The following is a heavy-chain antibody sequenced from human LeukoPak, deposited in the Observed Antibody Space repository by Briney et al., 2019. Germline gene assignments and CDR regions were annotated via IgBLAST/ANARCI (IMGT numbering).Heavy chain of an antibody. D-gene: IGHD3-10*02. CDR2: ISSSGSTI. CDR1: GFTFSSYE. CDR3: AELGITMIGGV. Sequence: PGGSLRLSCAASGFTFSSYEMNWVRQAPGKGLEWVSYISSSGSTIYYADSVKGRFTISRDNAKNSLYLQMDSLRAEDTAVYYCAELGITMIGGVWGRGTTVTISS. V-gene: IGHV3-48*03. J-gene: IGHJ6*04.